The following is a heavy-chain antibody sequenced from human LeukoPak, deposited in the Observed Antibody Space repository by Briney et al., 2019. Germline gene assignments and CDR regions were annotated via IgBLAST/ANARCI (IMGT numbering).Heavy chain of an antibody. CDR1: GYSFTTYW. V-gene: IGHV5-51*01. Sequence: GESLKISCTGSGYSFTTYWITWVRQMPGKGLEWMGIIYPGDSDTRYSPSFQGQVTISADKSISTAYLQWSSLKASDTAMYYCARGGSGWYHWFDPWGQGTLVTVSS. CDR2: IYPGDSDT. CDR3: ARGGSGWYHWFDP. J-gene: IGHJ5*02. D-gene: IGHD6-19*01.